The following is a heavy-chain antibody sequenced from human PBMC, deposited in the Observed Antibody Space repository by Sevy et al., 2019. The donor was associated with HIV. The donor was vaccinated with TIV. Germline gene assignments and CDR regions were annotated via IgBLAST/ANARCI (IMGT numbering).Heavy chain of an antibody. J-gene: IGHJ6*02. V-gene: IGHV3-7*04. CDR2: IKQDGSEK. CDR1: GFTFSSYW. CDR3: ARGAVAGYYYYGMDV. Sequence: GGSLRLSCAASGFTFSSYWMSWVRQAPGKGLEWVANIKQDGSEKYYVDSVKGRFTISRDNAKNSLYLQMNSLRAEDTAVYYCARGAVAGYYYYGMDVWGQRTTVTVSS. D-gene: IGHD6-19*01.